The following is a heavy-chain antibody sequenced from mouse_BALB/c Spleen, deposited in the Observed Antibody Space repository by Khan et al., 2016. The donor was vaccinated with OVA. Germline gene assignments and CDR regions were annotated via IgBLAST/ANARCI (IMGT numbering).Heavy chain of an antibody. D-gene: IGHD1-1*02. CDR2: IWGDGST. CDR3: ASEGNGSYGFAY. CDR1: GFSLPDFG. Sequence: QVQLQQSGPGLVAPSQSLSITCTVSGFSLPDFGVNWIRQPPGKGLEWLGMIWGDGSTDYNSALKSRLSIRKDNSKSQVFLKMNSLQTDDTARYYSASEGNGSYGFAYWGQGTLVTVSA. V-gene: IGHV2-6-7*01. J-gene: IGHJ3*01.